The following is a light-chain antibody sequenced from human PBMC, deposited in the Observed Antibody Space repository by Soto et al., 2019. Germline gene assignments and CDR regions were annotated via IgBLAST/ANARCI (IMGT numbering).Light chain of an antibody. Sequence: QAGVTQPPSVSGAPGQRGTISCTGSTSNIGAGFGVHWYQQLPGAGPKVVIYADVNRPSGVPDRFSGSKSGTSASLTITGLQAEDEAVYYCQSYDSSLNNSGLFGGGTKLTVL. CDR3: QSYDSSLNNSGL. CDR1: TSNIGAGFG. V-gene: IGLV1-40*01. J-gene: IGLJ3*02. CDR2: ADV.